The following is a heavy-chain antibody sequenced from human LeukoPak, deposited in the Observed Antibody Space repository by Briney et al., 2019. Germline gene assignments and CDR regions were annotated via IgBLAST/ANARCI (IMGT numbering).Heavy chain of an antibody. CDR3: AKARGAAAVYFDY. J-gene: IGHJ4*02. CDR1: GFTFSSYA. D-gene: IGHD6-13*01. Sequence: GGSLRLSCAASGFTFSSYAMSWVRQAPGKGLEWVSAISGSAGSTYYADSVRGRFTISRDNSKNTLYLQMNSLRAEDTAVYYCAKARGAAAVYFDYWGRGTLVTVSS. V-gene: IGHV3-23*01. CDR2: ISGSAGST.